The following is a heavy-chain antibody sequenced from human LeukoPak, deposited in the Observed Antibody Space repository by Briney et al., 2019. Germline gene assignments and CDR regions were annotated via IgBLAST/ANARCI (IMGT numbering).Heavy chain of an antibody. D-gene: IGHD6-13*01. CDR2: INVGNGNT. Sequence: GASVKVSCKASGYTFISYAIHWVRQAHGQRLEWMGWINVGNGNTKYSQKFQGRVTITRDTSASTAYMELSSLRSEDTAVYYCARDRGAATGNWFDPWGQGTLVTVSS. V-gene: IGHV1-3*01. CDR1: GYTFISYA. J-gene: IGHJ5*02. CDR3: ARDRGAATGNWFDP.